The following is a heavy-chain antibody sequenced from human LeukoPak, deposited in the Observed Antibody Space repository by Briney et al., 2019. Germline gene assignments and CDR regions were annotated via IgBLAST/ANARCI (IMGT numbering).Heavy chain of an antibody. CDR3: ARSCRDGYRDFDY. V-gene: IGHV5-51*01. J-gene: IGHJ4*02. Sequence: GESLKVSCKGSGYSFTSYWIGWVRQMPGKDLEWMGIIYPGDSDTRYSPSFQGQVTISADKSISTAYLQWSSLKASDTAMYYCARSCRDGYRDFDYWGQGTLVTVSS. CDR2: IYPGDSDT. D-gene: IGHD5-24*01. CDR1: GYSFTSYW.